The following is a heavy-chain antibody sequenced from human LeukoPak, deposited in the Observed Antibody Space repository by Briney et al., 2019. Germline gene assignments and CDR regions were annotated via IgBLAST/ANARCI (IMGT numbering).Heavy chain of an antibody. CDR3: ASSGSSGRIYY. V-gene: IGHV4-59*01. CDR2: IYYSEST. CDR1: RGSISSYY. J-gene: IGHJ4*02. Sequence: SETLSLTCTVSRGSISSYYWSWIRQPPGKGLEWIGYIYYSESTNYNPPLKSRVTISIDTSKNQFSLKLSSVTAADTAVYYCASSGSSGRIYYWGQGTLVTVSS. D-gene: IGHD3-10*01.